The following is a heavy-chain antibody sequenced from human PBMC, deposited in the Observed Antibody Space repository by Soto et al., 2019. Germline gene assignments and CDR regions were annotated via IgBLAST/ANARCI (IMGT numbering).Heavy chain of an antibody. CDR3: ARTGSQWLVPFDY. Sequence: PSETLPLTCAVYGGSFSGYYWSWIRQPPGKGLEWIGEINHSGSTNYNPSLKSRVTISVDTSKNQFSLKLSSVTAADTAVYYCARTGSQWLVPFDYWGQGTLVTVSS. CDR2: INHSGST. J-gene: IGHJ4*02. CDR1: GGSFSGYY. D-gene: IGHD6-19*01. V-gene: IGHV4-34*01.